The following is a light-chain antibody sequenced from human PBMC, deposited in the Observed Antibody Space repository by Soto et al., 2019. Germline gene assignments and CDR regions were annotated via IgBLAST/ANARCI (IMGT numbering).Light chain of an antibody. CDR3: QQYHSFFSVT. CDR1: ETISSW. J-gene: IGKJ1*01. Sequence: DIQMTQSPSTLSASVEDRVTITCRASETISSWLAWYQQKEGKAPKLLMYDASTLESGVPPRFSGSRSGTEFTLTISSLQPDDCGTYYCQQYHSFFSVTFGQGTKVDI. CDR2: DAS. V-gene: IGKV1-5*01.